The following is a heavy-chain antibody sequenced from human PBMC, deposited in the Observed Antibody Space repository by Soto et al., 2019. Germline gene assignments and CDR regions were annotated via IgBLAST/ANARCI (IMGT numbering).Heavy chain of an antibody. Sequence: GGSLRLSCSASGFTFSSYAMHWVRQAPGKGLEYVSAISSNGGSTYYADSVKGRFTISRDNSKNTLYLQMNSLRAEDTAVYYCAKGGNGGYALDYWGQGTLVTVSS. CDR3: AKGGNGGYALDY. CDR2: ISSNGGST. V-gene: IGHV3-64*04. CDR1: GFTFSSYA. J-gene: IGHJ4*02. D-gene: IGHD5-12*01.